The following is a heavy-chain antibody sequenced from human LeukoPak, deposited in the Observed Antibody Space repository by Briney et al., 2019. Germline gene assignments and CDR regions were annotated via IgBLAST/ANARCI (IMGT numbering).Heavy chain of an antibody. D-gene: IGHD3-10*01. V-gene: IGHV4-38-2*02. CDR1: GHSISSGYY. CDR2: IYHSGST. Sequence: SETLSLTCTVSGHSISSGYYWGWIRRPPGKGLEWIGNIYHSGSTYYNPSLKSRVTISVDTSKSQFSLKMRFVTAADTAVYYCAKDLNYYASGNLFDYWGQGTLVTVSS. CDR3: AKDLNYYASGNLFDY. J-gene: IGHJ4*02.